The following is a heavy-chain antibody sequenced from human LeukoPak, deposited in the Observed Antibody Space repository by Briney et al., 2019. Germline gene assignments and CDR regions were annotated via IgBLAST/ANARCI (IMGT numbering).Heavy chain of an antibody. J-gene: IGHJ4*02. CDR3: AGADGSSYSLDETFDY. CDR2: IIPLFDIT. D-gene: IGHD5/OR15-5a*01. CDR1: GGTFSSYA. Sequence: SVTVSCMASGGTFSSYAINWVGQAPGQGLEGMGWIIPLFDITNYAQKFQGRVTITTDKSTSTSYMELSSLRSEDAALYYCAGADGSSYSLDETFDYWGQGTLVTVSS. V-gene: IGHV1-69*10.